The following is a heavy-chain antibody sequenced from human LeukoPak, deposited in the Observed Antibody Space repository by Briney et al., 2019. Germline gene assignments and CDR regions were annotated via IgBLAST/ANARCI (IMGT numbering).Heavy chain of an antibody. CDR2: ISGSGGNT. CDR1: GFTFSSYA. D-gene: IGHD2-15*01. J-gene: IGHJ4*02. CDR3: ARRLSGRVDS. Sequence: GGSLRLPCAASGFTFSSYAMSWVRQAPGEGLEWVSIISGSGGNTYYADSVKGRFTISRDNSKNTLYLQMNSLRAEDTAVYYCARRLSGRVDSWGQGTLVTVSS. V-gene: IGHV3-23*01.